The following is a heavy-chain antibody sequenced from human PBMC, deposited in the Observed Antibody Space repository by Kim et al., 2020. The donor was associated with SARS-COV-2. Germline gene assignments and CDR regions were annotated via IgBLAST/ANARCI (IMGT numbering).Heavy chain of an antibody. Sequence: GSTSYAQKFQGRVTMTRDTSTSTVYMELSSLGSEDTAVYYCASASSSLGYWGQGTLVTVSS. V-gene: IGHV1-46*01. D-gene: IGHD6-6*01. CDR3: ASASSSLGY. CDR2: GST. J-gene: IGHJ4*02.